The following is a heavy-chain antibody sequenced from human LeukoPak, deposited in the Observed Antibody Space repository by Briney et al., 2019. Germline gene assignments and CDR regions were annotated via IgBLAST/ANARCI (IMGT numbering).Heavy chain of an antibody. D-gene: IGHD3-22*01. J-gene: IGHJ5*02. CDR1: GYTFTAYY. CDR2: INPNSGGT. CDR3: ARAPNYYDSSGYYYWFDP. V-gene: IGHV1-2*02. Sequence: ASVKVSCKASGYTFTAYYMHWVRQAPGQGLEWMGWINPNSGGTNYAQKFQGRVTMTRDTSISTAYMELSRLRSGDTAVYYCARAPNYYDSSGYYYWFDPWGQGTLVTVSS.